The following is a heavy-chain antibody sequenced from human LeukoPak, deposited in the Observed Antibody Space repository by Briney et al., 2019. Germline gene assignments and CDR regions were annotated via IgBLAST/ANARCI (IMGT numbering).Heavy chain of an antibody. D-gene: IGHD2-2*01. V-gene: IGHV4-59*01. Sequence: KSSETLFLTCTVPGGSISSYYWSWIRQPPGKGLEWIGYIYYSGSTNYNPSLKSRVTISIDTSKNQFSLKLSSVTAADTAVYYCARDGSGVPAAITHWFDPWGQGTLVTVSS. CDR1: GGSISSYY. J-gene: IGHJ5*02. CDR2: IYYSGST. CDR3: ARDGSGVPAAITHWFDP.